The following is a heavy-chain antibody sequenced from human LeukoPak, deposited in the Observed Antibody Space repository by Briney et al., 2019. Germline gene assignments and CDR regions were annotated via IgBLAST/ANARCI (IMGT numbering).Heavy chain of an antibody. CDR2: IRSTSSTM. CDR3: ARSFGI. CDR1: GFTFSDYA. J-gene: IGHJ3*02. V-gene: IGHV3-48*02. Sequence: GGSLRLSCAASGFTFSDYAMNWVRQAPGKGLEWVSYIRSTSSTMYYADSVKGRFTISRDNGKDSLYLQMNSLRDEDTAVYYCARSFGIWGQGTMVTVSS.